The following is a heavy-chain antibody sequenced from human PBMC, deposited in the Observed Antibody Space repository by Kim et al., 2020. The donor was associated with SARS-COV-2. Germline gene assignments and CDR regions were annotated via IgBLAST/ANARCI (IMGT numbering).Heavy chain of an antibody. J-gene: IGHJ6*02. CDR3: AKEGIAAADFYYYGMDV. V-gene: IGHV3-23*01. CDR1: GFTFSSYA. CDR2: ISGSGGST. Sequence: GGSLRLSCAASGFTFSSYAMSWVRQAPGKGLEWVSAISGSGGSTYYADSVKGRFTISRDNSKNTLYLQMNSLRAEDTAVYYCAKEGIAAADFYYYGMDVWGQGTTVTVSS. D-gene: IGHD6-13*01.